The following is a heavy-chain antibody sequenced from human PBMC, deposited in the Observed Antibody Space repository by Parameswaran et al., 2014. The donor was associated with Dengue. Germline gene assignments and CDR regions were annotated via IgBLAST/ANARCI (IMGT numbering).Heavy chain of an antibody. CDR3: AREEIQLWLMVVVRHYYHGMDV. CDR2: IWYDGSNK. V-gene: IGHV3-33*01. J-gene: IGHJ6*02. Sequence: WIRQPPGKGLEWVAVIWYDGSNKYYADSVKGRFTISRDNSKNTLYLQMNSLRAEDTAVYYCAREEIQLWLMVVVRHYYHGMDVWGQGTTVTVSS. D-gene: IGHD5-18*01.